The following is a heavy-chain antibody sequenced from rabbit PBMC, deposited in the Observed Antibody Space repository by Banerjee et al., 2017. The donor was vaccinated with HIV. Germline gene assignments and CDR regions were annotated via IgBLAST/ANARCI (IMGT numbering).Heavy chain of an antibody. CDR3: ASSAGYTYAAFGL. D-gene: IGHD6-1*01. J-gene: IGHJ4*01. Sequence: QEQLKESGGGLVQPGGSLTLTCKASGFSFSRNYYMCWVRQAPGKGLEWIACIYAGTTSTYYASWAKGRFTISKTSSTTVTLQMTSLTAADTATYFCASSAGYTYAAFGLWGQGTLVTVS. CDR2: IYAGTTST. CDR1: GFSFSRNYY. V-gene: IGHV1S45*01.